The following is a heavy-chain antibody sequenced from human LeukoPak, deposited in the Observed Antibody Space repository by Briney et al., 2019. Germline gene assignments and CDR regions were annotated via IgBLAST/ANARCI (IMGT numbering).Heavy chain of an antibody. D-gene: IGHD1-26*01. Sequence: GASVKVSCKASGYTFTSYGISWVRQAPGQGLEWMGWISVYNGNTNYVQKVQGRVSMTTDTSTTTAYMELRSLRSDDTAVYYCARGPPRGGSYIDYWGQGTLVTVSS. J-gene: IGHJ4*02. CDR1: GYTFTSYG. CDR2: ISVYNGNT. V-gene: IGHV1-18*01. CDR3: ARGPPRGGSYIDY.